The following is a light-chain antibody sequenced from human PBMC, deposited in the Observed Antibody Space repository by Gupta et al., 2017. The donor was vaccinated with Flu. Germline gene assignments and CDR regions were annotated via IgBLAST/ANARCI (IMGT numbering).Light chain of an antibody. J-gene: IGLJ1*01. CDR2: GNS. Sequence: QSVLTQPPSVSGAPGPRVTISCTGSSSNIGAGYDVHWYQQLPGTAPKLLIYGNSTRPSGVPDRFSGSKSGTSASLAITGLQAEDEADYYCQSYDSSLSGYVFGTGTKVTVL. CDR1: SSNIGAGYD. CDR3: QSYDSSLSGYV. V-gene: IGLV1-40*01.